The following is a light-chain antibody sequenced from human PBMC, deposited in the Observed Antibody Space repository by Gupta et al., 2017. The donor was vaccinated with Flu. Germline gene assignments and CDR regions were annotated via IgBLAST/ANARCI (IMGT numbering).Light chain of an antibody. J-gene: IGKJ1*01. CDR2: AAS. CDR1: QSISSY. Sequence: PSSLSASVGDRVTITCRASQSISSYLNWYQQKPGKAPELLIYAASSLQSGVPSRFSGSGSGTDFTLTISSLQPEDFATYYCQQSYSTLWTFGQGTKVEIK. V-gene: IGKV1-39*01. CDR3: QQSYSTLWT.